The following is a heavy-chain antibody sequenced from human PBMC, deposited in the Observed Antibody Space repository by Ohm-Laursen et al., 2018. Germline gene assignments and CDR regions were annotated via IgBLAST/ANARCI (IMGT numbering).Heavy chain of an antibody. CDR3: ARVEARMVRGIIPRYYYYGMDV. J-gene: IGHJ6*02. Sequence: SLRLSCAASGFTFSSYGMHWVRQAPGKGLEWVAVISYDGSNKYYADSVKGRFTISRDNSKNTLYLQMSNLRAEDTAVYYCARVEARMVRGIIPRYYYYGMDVWGQGTTVAVSS. CDR1: GFTFSSYG. D-gene: IGHD3-10*01. V-gene: IGHV3-30*03. CDR2: ISYDGSNK.